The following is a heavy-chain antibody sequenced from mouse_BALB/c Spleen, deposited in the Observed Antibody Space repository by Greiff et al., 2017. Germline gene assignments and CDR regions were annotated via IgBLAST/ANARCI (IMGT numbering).Heavy chain of an antibody. CDR2: ISSGSSTI. CDR3: ARFRRAMDY. J-gene: IGHJ4*01. Sequence: EVQLVESGGGLVQPGGSRKLSCAASGFTFSSFGMHWVRQAPEKGLEWVAYISSGSSTIYYADTVKGRFTISRDNPKNTLFLQMTSLRSEDTAMYYCARFRRAMDYWGQGTSVTVSS. CDR1: GFTFSSFG. V-gene: IGHV5-17*02.